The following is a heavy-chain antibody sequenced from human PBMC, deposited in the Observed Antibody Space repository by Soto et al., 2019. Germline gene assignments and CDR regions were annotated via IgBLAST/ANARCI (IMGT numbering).Heavy chain of an antibody. D-gene: IGHD2-21*01. J-gene: IGHJ4*02. V-gene: IGHV4-59*01. CDR2: IYYSGST. CDR1: GGSISSYY. Sequence: QVQLQESGPGLVKPSETLSLTSTAAGGSISSYYWSWIRQPAGKGLEWIGYIYYSGSTNYNPSLKSRVTITVDTAKNQFSHKLSSVTAEDTAVYYCARNHAYCCGDCNGYYFDYLGPGTLVTVSS. CDR3: ARNHAYCCGDCNGYYFDY.